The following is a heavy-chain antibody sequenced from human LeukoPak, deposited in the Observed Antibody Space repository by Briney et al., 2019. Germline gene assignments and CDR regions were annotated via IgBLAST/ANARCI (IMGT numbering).Heavy chain of an antibody. CDR1: GYTLTELS. J-gene: IGHJ4*02. Sequence: ASVKVSCKVSGYTLTELSMHWVRQAPGKGLEWMGGFDPEDGETIYAQKFQGRVTMTEDTSTDTAYMELSSLRSEDTAVYYCATATTTVVLFDYWGQGTLVTVSS. V-gene: IGHV1-24*01. D-gene: IGHD1-1*01. CDR2: FDPEDGET. CDR3: ATATTTVVLFDY.